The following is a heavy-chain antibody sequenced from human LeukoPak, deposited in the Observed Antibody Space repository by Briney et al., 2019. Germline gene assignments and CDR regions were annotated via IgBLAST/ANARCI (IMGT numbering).Heavy chain of an antibody. CDR1: GFTFRDYW. CDR2: IKEDGSEI. D-gene: IGHD2-15*01. Sequence: GGPLRLSCEASGFTFRDYWMTWVRQAPGKGREWVANIKEDGSEIYYVESVKGRFTISRDNAKNSLYLQMNSLRAEDTAMYYCARDRYCSGSWGQGTLVTVSS. CDR3: ARDRYCSGS. J-gene: IGHJ5*02. V-gene: IGHV3-7*04.